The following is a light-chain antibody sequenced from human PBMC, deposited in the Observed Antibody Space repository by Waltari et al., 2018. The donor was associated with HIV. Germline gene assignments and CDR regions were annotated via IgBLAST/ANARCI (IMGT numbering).Light chain of an antibody. CDR3: QQYGSSLFT. CDR1: QSVPANY. J-gene: IGKJ3*01. V-gene: IGKV3-20*01. CDR2: AAS. Sequence: EIVLTQSPGTLSLSPGERVTLSCRASQSVPANYVAWYQQKPARAPRPLIYAASSMATCIPDRFSGGGSGTDFTLTINSLEPEDFAVYFCQQYGSSLFTFGPGTKVDLK.